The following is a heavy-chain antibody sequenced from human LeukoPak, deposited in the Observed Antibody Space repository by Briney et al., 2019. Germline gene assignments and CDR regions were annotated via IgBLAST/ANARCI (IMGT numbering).Heavy chain of an antibody. CDR1: GFTFSSYT. CDR2: ISGSGDST. V-gene: IGHV3-23*01. J-gene: IGHJ1*01. Sequence: GGSLRLSCAASGFTFSSYTMTWVRQAPGKGLEWVSVISGSGDSTFYADSVKGQFTISRDNAKNSLYLQMNSLRAEDTAVYYCARPYYYDSSGQNEYFQHWGQGTLVTVSS. D-gene: IGHD3-22*01. CDR3: ARPYYYDSSGQNEYFQH.